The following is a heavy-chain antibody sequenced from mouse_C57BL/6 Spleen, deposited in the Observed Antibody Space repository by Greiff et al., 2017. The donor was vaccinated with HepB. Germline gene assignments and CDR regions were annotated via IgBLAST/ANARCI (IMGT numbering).Heavy chain of an antibody. J-gene: IGHJ4*01. Sequence: VKVEESGPGLVQPSQSLSITCTVSGFSLTSYGVHWVRQSPGKGLEWLGVIWSGGSTDYNAAFISRLSISKDNSKSQVFFKMNSLQADDTAIYYCARVGSNYLYAMDYWGQGTSVTVSS. CDR2: IWSGGST. CDR3: ARVGSNYLYAMDY. V-gene: IGHV2-2*01. CDR1: GFSLTSYG. D-gene: IGHD2-5*01.